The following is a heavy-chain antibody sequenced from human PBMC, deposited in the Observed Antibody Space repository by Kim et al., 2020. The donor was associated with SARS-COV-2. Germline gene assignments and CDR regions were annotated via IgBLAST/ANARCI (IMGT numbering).Heavy chain of an antibody. D-gene: IGHD6-19*01. Sequence: EWIWEINHSGSTNSNPSLKSRVTISVDTSKNQFSLKLSAVTAADTAVYYCARGTRQWLSRHYYYYMDVWGKGTTVTVSS. V-gene: IGHV4-34*01. CDR3: ARGTRQWLSRHYYYYMDV. J-gene: IGHJ6*03. CDR2: INHSGST.